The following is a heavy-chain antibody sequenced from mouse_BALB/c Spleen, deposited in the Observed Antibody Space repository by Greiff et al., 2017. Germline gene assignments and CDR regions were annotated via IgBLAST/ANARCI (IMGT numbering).Heavy chain of an antibody. V-gene: IGHV1-14*01. D-gene: IGHD2-14*01. CDR1: GYTFTSYV. Sequence: QLQQSGPELVKPGASVKMSCKASGYTFTSYVMHWVKQKPGQGLEWIGYINPYNDGTKYNEKFKGKATLTSDKSSSTAYMELSSLTSEDSAVYYCARSNRYDGYYAMDYWGQGTSVTVSS. CDR3: ARSNRYDGYYAMDY. J-gene: IGHJ4*01. CDR2: INPYNDGT.